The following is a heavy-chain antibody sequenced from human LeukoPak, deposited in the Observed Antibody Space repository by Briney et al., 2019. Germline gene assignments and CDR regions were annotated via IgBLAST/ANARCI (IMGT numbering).Heavy chain of an antibody. Sequence: ASVKVSCKASGYTFTGYYMHWVRQAPGQGLELMGWINPNSGDTNYAQNFQGRVTMTRDTSIRTAYLELSGLRSDDTAVYYCAKNPYEYYFDYWGQGTLVTVSS. V-gene: IGHV1-2*02. CDR1: GYTFTGYY. D-gene: IGHD5-12*01. CDR2: INPNSGDT. J-gene: IGHJ4*02. CDR3: AKNPYEYYFDY.